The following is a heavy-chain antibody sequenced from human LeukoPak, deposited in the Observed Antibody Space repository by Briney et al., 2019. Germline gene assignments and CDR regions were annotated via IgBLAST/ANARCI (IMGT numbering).Heavy chain of an antibody. CDR2: IYYSGST. Sequence: PSETLSLTCTVSGGSISSYYWSWIRQPPGKGLEWIGYIYYSGSTNYNPSLKSRVTISVDTSKNQFSLKLSSVTAADTAVYYCARDIAAAGTLDYWGQGTLVTVSS. CDR3: ARDIAAAGTLDY. D-gene: IGHD6-13*01. CDR1: GGSISSYY. J-gene: IGHJ4*02. V-gene: IGHV4-59*01.